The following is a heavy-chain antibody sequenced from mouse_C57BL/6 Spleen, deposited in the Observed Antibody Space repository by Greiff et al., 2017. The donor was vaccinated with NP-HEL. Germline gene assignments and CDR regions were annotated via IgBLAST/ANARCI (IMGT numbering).Heavy chain of an antibody. CDR2: IHPNSGST. Sequence: QVQLQQPGAELVKPGASVKLSCKASGYTFTSYWMHWVKQRPGQGLEWIGMIHPNSGSTNYNEKFKSKATLTVDKSSSTAYMQLSSLTSEDSAVYYCARHDYDSDDWGKGTTLTVSS. CDR3: ARHDYDSDD. D-gene: IGHD2-4*01. V-gene: IGHV1-64*01. CDR1: GYTFTSYW. J-gene: IGHJ2*01.